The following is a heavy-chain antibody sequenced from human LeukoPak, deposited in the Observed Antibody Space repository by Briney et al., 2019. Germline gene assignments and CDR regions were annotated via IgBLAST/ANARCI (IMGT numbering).Heavy chain of an antibody. CDR3: ARSPQHISGSYYVT. J-gene: IGHJ5*02. Sequence: ASVKVSCKASGYTFTRYYMHWVRQAPGQGLEWMGWINPNSGGTNYAQKFQGRVTMTRDTSISTAYMELSRLRSDDTAVYYCARSPQHISGSYYVTWGQGTLVTVSS. V-gene: IGHV1-2*02. CDR2: INPNSGGT. CDR1: GYTFTRYY. D-gene: IGHD1-26*01.